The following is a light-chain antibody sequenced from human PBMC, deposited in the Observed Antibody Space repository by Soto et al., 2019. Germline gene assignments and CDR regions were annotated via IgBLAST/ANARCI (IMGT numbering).Light chain of an antibody. CDR3: QHYNSYSEA. CDR1: QTIIRW. V-gene: IGKV1-5*03. Sequence: DIQMTQSPSTLSGSVGDRVTITCRASQTIIRWLAWYQQKPGKAPKLLIYKASTLKSGVPSRFSGSGSGTEFTLTISSLQPDDFATYYCQHYNSYSEAFGQGTQGGY. J-gene: IGKJ1*01. CDR2: KAS.